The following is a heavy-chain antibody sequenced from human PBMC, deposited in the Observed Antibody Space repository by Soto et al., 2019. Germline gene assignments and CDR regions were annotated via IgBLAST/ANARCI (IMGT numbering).Heavy chain of an antibody. CDR3: ASYGSGSYFPFDY. CDR2: IYHSGST. J-gene: IGHJ4*02. Sequence: SETLSLTCAVSGGSISSSNWWSWVRQPPGKGLEWIGEIYHSGSTNYNPSLKSRVTISVDKSKNQFSLKLSSVTAADTAVYYCASYGSGSYFPFDYWGQGTLVTVS. D-gene: IGHD3-10*01. V-gene: IGHV4-4*02. CDR1: GGSISSSNW.